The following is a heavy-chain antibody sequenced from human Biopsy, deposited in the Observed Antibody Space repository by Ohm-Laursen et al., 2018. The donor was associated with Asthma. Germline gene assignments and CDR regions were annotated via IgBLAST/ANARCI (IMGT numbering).Heavy chain of an antibody. CDR1: GFAFSQCG. V-gene: IGHV3-30*03. CDR3: ARQSGHDYGGSSAFDT. Sequence: SLRLSCAASGFAFSQCGMHWVRQGPGKGLEWVALVSSDGHNKYYEDSVKGRFTISRDNSKNRLYLQINSLRVEDSAVYYCARQSGHDYGGSSAFDTWGQGTMVAVSS. J-gene: IGHJ3*02. D-gene: IGHD4-23*01. CDR2: VSSDGHNK.